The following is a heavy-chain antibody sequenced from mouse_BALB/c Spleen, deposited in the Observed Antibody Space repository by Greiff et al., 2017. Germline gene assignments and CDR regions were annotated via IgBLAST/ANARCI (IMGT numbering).Heavy chain of an antibody. V-gene: IGHV2-4-1*01. J-gene: IGHJ4*01. CDR3: ARGDYAMDY. CDR2: IWSGGST. CDR1: GFSLTSYG. Sequence: VLLVESGPGLVQPSQCLSITCTASGFSLTSYGVHWVRQSPGKGLEWLGVIWSGGSTDYNAAFISRLSISKDNSKSQVFFKMNSLQADDTAIFYCARGDYAMDYWGEGTSVTVSS.